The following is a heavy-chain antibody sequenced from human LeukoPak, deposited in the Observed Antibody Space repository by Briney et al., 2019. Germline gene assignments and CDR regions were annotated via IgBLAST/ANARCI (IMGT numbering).Heavy chain of an antibody. D-gene: IGHD2-21*02. CDR2: ISGSSGTI. Sequence: GGSLRLSCAASGFAFSNYAMNWVRQAPGKGLEWVSGISGSSGTINYAAPVKGRFTISRDNSRNTLYLQMNSLRADDTAVYYCAKRLGDPRAFDYWGQGTLVTVSS. V-gene: IGHV3-23*01. CDR3: AKRLGDPRAFDY. CDR1: GFAFSNYA. J-gene: IGHJ4*02.